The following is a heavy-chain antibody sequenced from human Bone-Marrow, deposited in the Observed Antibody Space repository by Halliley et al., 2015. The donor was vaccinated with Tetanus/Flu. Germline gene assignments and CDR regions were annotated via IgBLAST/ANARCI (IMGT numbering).Heavy chain of an antibody. V-gene: IGHV4-39*01. CDR2: IYYSGST. CDR3: ARHESGPGGNIDY. Sequence: TLSLTCTVSGASISSSSYYWGWVRQPPGKGLEWIGSIYYSGSTYYKSSLKSRVTIFVDTAKNQFSLKVSSVTAADTAVYYCARHESGPGGNIDYWGQGTPVTVSS. J-gene: IGHJ4*02. D-gene: IGHD2-15*01. CDR1: GASISSSSYY.